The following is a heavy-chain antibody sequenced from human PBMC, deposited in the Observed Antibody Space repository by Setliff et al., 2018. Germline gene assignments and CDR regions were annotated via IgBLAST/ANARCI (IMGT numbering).Heavy chain of an antibody. V-gene: IGHV4-59*01. J-gene: IGHJ4*02. D-gene: IGHD5-12*01. CDR3: ARGGTFRYFDF. CDR1: DGSLSTYY. Sequence: LSLTCTVSDGSLSTYYWSWIRQPPGKGPEFIGYVYYSGTANYSPSLRSRLTISVDTSKNQFSLKLRSVTAADTAVYYCARGGTFRYFDFWGQGAPVTVSS. CDR2: VYYSGTA.